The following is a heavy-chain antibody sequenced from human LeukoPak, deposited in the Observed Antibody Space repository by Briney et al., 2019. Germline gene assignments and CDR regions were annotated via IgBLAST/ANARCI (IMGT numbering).Heavy chain of an antibody. V-gene: IGHV3-74*01. CDR1: GFTFSSYW. CDR3: ARDYDFWSGYYGIDY. J-gene: IGHJ4*02. D-gene: IGHD3-3*01. Sequence: PGGSLRLSCAASGFTFSSYWMHWVRQAPGKGLVRVSRINSDGSSTSYADSVKGRFTISRDNAKNTLYLQMNSLRAEDTAVYYCARDYDFWSGYYGIDYWGQGTLVTVSS. CDR2: INSDGSST.